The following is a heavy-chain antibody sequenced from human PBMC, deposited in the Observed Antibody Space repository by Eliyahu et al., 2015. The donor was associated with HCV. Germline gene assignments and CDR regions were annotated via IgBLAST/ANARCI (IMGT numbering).Heavy chain of an antibody. CDR1: GXSXSNYN. D-gene: IGHD3-3*01. J-gene: IGHJ4*02. CDR3: ARAVTISGVVIDY. V-gene: IGHV3-48*04. Sequence: EVQLVESGGGLVQPGGSLXRSCAAXGXSXSNYNMXWVRHAPGKGLEWVSSIITSTXTIXYADSVXGRFTISRDNAKNSLYLQMNSLRAEDTAVYYCARAVTISGVVIDYWGQGTLVTVSS. CDR2: IITSTXTI.